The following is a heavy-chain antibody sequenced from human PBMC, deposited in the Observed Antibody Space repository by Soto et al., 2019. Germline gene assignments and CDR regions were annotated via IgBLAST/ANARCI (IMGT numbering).Heavy chain of an antibody. D-gene: IGHD1-26*01. V-gene: IGHV3-21*04. CDR1: GFTFSSYS. Sequence: PGGSLRLSCAASGFTFSSYSMNWVRQAPGKGLEWVSSISSSSSYIYYADSVKGRFTISRDDSKTTAYLQMSSLKIEDTAVYYCFRENYFSYHGMDVWGQGTTVTVSS. J-gene: IGHJ6*02. CDR2: ISSSSSYI. CDR3: FRENYFSYHGMDV.